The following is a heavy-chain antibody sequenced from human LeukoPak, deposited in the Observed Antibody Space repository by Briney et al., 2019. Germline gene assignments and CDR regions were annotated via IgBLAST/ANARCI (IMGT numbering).Heavy chain of an antibody. CDR1: GFTFTNYA. V-gene: IGHV3-23*01. Sequence: GTSLRLSCVASGFTFTNYAMSWVRQAPGKGPEWVSSITGSQGSSYYADSVKGRFTISRDNSKNTLYLQVNSLRAEDTAVYYCAKWGGYDILTGYYVPDYWGQGTLVTVSS. J-gene: IGHJ4*02. D-gene: IGHD3-9*01. CDR3: AKWGGYDILTGYYVPDY. CDR2: ITGSQGSS.